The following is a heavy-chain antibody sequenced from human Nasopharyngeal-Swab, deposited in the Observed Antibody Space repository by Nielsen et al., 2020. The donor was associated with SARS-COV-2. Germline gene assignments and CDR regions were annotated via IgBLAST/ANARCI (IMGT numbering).Heavy chain of an antibody. Sequence: WIRQPPGKGLEWVLYISSSGSSIYYADSVKGRFTISRDNAKNSLYLQMNSLRAEDTAVYYCARDGSVAGFDYWGQGTLVTVS. CDR2: ISSSGSSI. CDR3: ARDGSVAGFDY. D-gene: IGHD6-19*01. V-gene: IGHV3-48*03. J-gene: IGHJ4*02.